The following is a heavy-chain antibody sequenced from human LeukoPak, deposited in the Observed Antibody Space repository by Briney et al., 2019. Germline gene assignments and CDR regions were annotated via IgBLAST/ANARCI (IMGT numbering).Heavy chain of an antibody. CDR3: ARTGNTAVPPYFDY. Sequence: SETLSLTCTVSGGSISGSGYYWGWIRQPPGKGLEWIGTIYNSGSTYYNPSLNSRVTMSIDTSKNQFSLKLSSVTAADTAVYYCARTGNTAVPPYFDYWGQGTLVTVSS. D-gene: IGHD3-10*01. CDR2: IYNSGST. V-gene: IGHV4-39*01. CDR1: GGSISGSGYY. J-gene: IGHJ4*02.